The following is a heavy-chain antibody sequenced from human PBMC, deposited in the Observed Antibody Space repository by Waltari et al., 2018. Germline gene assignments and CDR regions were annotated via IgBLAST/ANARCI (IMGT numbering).Heavy chain of an antibody. D-gene: IGHD3-3*01. V-gene: IGHV4-59*01. J-gene: IGHJ6*03. CDR1: GGSISSYY. CDR3: ARNDFWSGYYTFGDYYYMDV. Sequence: QVQLQESGPGLVKPSETLSLTCTVSGGSISSYYWSWIRQPPGKGLEWIGYIYYSGSTNYNPSLKSRVTISVDTSKNQFSLKLSSVTAADTAVYYCARNDFWSGYYTFGDYYYMDVWGKGTTVTVSS. CDR2: IYYSGST.